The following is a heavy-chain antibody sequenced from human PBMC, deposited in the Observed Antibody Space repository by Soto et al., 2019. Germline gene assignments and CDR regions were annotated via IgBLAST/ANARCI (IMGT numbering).Heavy chain of an antibody. CDR2: MSSDGSKI. CDR1: GFDFTYYA. J-gene: IGHJ4*02. V-gene: IGHV3-30*18. Sequence: QVQLVKSGGGAVQPGESLRLSCVASGFDFTYYAMHWVRQAAGKGLESVAVMSSDGSKIHHTDSVKGRFTISRDNSKNTLYLQMNSLRKEDTAVYFCAKDEGVGGTLGLFDYWGQGTLVSVSS. D-gene: IGHD1-26*01. CDR3: AKDEGVGGTLGLFDY.